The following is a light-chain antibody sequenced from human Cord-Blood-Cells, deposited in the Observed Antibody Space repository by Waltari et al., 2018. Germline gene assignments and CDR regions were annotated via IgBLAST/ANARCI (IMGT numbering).Light chain of an antibody. CDR2: CAS. J-gene: IGKJ2*01. Sequence: DIVMTQSPDSLAVCVGERATINCKSSQSVLYSPNNMNYLAWYQHKPGHPPNLLIYCASNRDSGVPDRVSGSGSGEDFALTSSSLQADDVAVYYCQKYDSTPYNFGHGPKLAIK. CDR1: QSVLYSPNNMNY. V-gene: IGKV4-1*01. CDR3: QKYDSTPYN.